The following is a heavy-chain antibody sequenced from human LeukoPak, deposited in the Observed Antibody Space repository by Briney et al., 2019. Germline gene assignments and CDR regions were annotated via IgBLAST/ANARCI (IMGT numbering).Heavy chain of an antibody. Sequence: PSEILSLTCAVSGGSINSNYWWTWVRQSPGKGLEWIGEIYHTGSVNYNLSLESRVTISRDRSKNQFSLMLRSVTAADTAVYYCARHYDLWSGYNYWGQGLLVTVSS. J-gene: IGHJ4*02. CDR3: ARHYDLWSGYNY. V-gene: IGHV4-4*02. CDR2: IYHTGSV. D-gene: IGHD3-3*01. CDR1: GGSINSNYW.